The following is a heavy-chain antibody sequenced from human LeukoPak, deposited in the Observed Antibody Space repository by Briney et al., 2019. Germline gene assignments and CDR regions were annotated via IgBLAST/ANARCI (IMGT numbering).Heavy chain of an antibody. V-gene: IGHV4-59*01. CDR1: GGSISGYY. D-gene: IGHD3-3*01. CDR3: ARDLSQVGVVTLGASDI. J-gene: IGHJ3*02. CDR2: IYYSGRP. Sequence: PSXTLSLTCTVSGGSISGYYWNWIRQPPGKGLEWIGYIYYSGRPNYTPSLKSLFTISVDTSKNHLSLELNSVTAADTAVYYCARDLSQVGVVTLGASDIWGQGTMVTVSS.